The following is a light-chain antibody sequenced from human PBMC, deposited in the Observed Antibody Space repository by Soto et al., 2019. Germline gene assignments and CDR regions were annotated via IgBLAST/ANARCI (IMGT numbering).Light chain of an antibody. CDR1: PSISSW. V-gene: IGKV1-5*03. CDR2: QTS. Sequence: DIQMTQSPSTLSASVGDRVTITCRASPSISSWLAWYQQKPGKAPILLIYQTSTLESGVPSWFSGSGAGKEFTITINRLQTDDVATYYCQQYDPYWTFGQGTKVEVK. CDR3: QQYDPYWT. J-gene: IGKJ1*01.